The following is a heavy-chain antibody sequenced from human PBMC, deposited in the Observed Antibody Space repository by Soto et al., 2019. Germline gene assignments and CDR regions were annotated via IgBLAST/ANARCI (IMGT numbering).Heavy chain of an antibody. CDR2: IYPGDPDT. J-gene: IGHJ6*02. Sequence: GESLKISCKGSGYSFTSYWIGWVRQMPGKGLEWMGIIYPGDPDTRYSPSFQGQVTISADKSISTAYLQWSSLRASDTAMYYCARHYSSSSVGYYYGMDVWGQGTTVTVSS. D-gene: IGHD6-6*01. CDR3: ARHYSSSSVGYYYGMDV. CDR1: GYSFTSYW. V-gene: IGHV5-51*01.